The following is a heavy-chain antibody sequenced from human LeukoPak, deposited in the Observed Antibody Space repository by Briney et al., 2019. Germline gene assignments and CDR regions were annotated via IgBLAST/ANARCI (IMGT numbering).Heavy chain of an antibody. CDR2: INANSGGT. J-gene: IGHJ4*02. CDR3: ARGGTHYYDSSGYYSIFDY. V-gene: IGHV1-2*02. D-gene: IGHD3-22*01. CDR1: GYTFTGYY. Sequence: ASVKVSCKASGYTFTGYYMHWVRQAPGQGLEWMGWINANSGGTDFAQKFQARVTMTRDTSISTAYMELSRLRSDGTAVYYCARGGTHYYDSSGYYSIFDYWGQGTLVTVSS.